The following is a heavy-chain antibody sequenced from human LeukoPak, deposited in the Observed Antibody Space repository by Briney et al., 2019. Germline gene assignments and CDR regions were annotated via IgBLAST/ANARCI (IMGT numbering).Heavy chain of an antibody. V-gene: IGHV3-23*01. Sequence: PGGSLRLSCAASGFTFGDYAMSWVRQAPGKGLEWVSAISKIGGEKFYADSVKGRFTISRDNSKNTLSLQMDSLRADDTALYYCARDEWWSQFHYHGMDVWGQGTTVTVSS. J-gene: IGHJ6*02. CDR1: GFTFGDYA. D-gene: IGHD2-8*01. CDR2: ISKIGGEK. CDR3: ARDEWWSQFHYHGMDV.